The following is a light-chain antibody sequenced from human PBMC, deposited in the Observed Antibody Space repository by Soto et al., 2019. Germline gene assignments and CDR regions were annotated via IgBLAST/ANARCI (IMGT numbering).Light chain of an antibody. Sequence: QSVLTQPPSASGSPGQSVTISCTGTSSDVGGYNYVSWYQQHPGKAPKLMIYEVSKRPSGVPDRFSCSKSGNTASLTVSGLQAEDEADYYCSSYAGSILFGTGTKLTVL. CDR2: EVS. CDR3: SSYAGSIL. V-gene: IGLV2-8*01. CDR1: SSDVGGYNY. J-gene: IGLJ1*01.